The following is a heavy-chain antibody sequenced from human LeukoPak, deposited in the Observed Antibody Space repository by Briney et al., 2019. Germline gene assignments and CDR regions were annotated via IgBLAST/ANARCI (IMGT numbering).Heavy chain of an antibody. CDR3: ARGPAAAGPNWSRSYYFDY. CDR2: IFSHGET. V-gene: IGHV3-66*01. J-gene: IGHJ4*02. Sequence: GGSLRLSCAASGFTVGNNYMNWVRQAPGKGLEWVSLIFSHGETSYADSVKGRFTISRDNSKNTLYLQMNGLRVEDTAVYYCARGPAAAGPNWSRSYYFDYWGQGTLVTVSS. CDR1: GFTVGNNY. D-gene: IGHD6-13*01.